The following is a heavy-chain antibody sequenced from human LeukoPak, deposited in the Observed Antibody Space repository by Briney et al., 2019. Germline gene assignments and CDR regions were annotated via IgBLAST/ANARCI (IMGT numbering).Heavy chain of an antibody. V-gene: IGHV4-39*07. CDR3: ARGLTVRGNWFDP. J-gene: IGHJ5*02. D-gene: IGHD3-10*01. CDR2: INHSGST. CDR1: GGSISSSSYY. Sequence: PSETLSLTCTVSGGSISSSSYYWSWIRQPPGKGLEWIGEINHSGSTNYNPSLKSRVTISVDTSKNQFSLKLSSVTAADTAVYYCARGLTVRGNWFDPWGQGTLVTVSS.